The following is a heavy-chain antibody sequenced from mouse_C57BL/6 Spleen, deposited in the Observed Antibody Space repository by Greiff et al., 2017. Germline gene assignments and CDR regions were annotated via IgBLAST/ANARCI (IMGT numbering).Heavy chain of an antibody. Sequence: EVQLQESGGGLVKPGGSLKLSCAASGFTFSSYAMSWVRQTPEKRLEWVATISDGGSYTYYPDNVKGRFTISRDNAKNNLYLQMSHLKSEDTAMYYCASPGSYYAMDYWGQGTSVTVSS. CDR1: GFTFSSYA. CDR2: ISDGGSYT. CDR3: ASPGSYYAMDY. V-gene: IGHV5-4*01. J-gene: IGHJ4*01.